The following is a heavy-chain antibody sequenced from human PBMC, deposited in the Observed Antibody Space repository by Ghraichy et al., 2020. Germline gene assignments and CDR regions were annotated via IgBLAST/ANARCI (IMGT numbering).Heavy chain of an antibody. CDR2: VSYDGSSK. D-gene: IGHD3-22*01. Sequence: GESQNISCAASGFTFNKYGMHWVRQAPGQGLEWVAVVSYDGSSKNYADSGRFSISRDNSKNTLFLQMNFLRPEDTAVYYCAKERDTSGYYSFRGDYYGMDVGGQGTTVTVSS. CDR3: AKERDTSGYYSFRGDYYGMDV. V-gene: IGHV3-30*18. J-gene: IGHJ6*02. CDR1: GFTFNKYG.